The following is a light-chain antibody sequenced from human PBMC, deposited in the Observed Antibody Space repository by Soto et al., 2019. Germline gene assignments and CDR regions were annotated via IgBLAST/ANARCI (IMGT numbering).Light chain of an antibody. Sequence: DIQMTQSPSSLSASVGNRVTITCQASQGIRNFLNWYQQKPGKAPKLLIYDASNLKTGVSGRFSGSGSGTEFTFTVSSLQPEDIATYYCQRYDDVPLTFGGGTKVEIK. J-gene: IGKJ4*01. CDR3: QRYDDVPLT. V-gene: IGKV1-33*01. CDR2: DAS. CDR1: QGIRNF.